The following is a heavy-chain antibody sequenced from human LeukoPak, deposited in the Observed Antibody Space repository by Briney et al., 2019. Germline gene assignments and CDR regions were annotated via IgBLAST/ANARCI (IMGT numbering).Heavy chain of an antibody. CDR2: IYYSGST. Sequence: SETLSLTCTVSGGSISSSSYYWGWIRQPPGKELESIGSIYYSGSTYYNPSPKSRVTISVDTSKNQFSLKLNSVTAADTAVYYCARGRDGYNFLNRGEYYYFDYWGQGTLVTVSS. CDR3: ARGRDGYNFLNRGEYYYFDY. CDR1: GGSISSSSYY. D-gene: IGHD5-24*01. J-gene: IGHJ4*02. V-gene: IGHV4-39*07.